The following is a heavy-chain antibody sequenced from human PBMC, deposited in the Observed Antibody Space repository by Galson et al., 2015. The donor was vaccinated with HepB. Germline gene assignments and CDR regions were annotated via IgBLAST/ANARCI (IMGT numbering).Heavy chain of an antibody. CDR1: VFTFDDYA. CDR2: ISWNSGSK. J-gene: IGHJ4*02. V-gene: IGHV3-9*01. D-gene: IGHD3-22*01. Sequence: SLILSFAPSVFTFDDYALHWVRQAPGKGLEWVSGISWNSGSKLYADSLKGRFTISRDNAKNSLYLQMNSLRTQDTALYYCAKAPYLEGSGSRTYFDYCGQGTLGTVSS. CDR3: AKAPYLEGSGSRTYFDY.